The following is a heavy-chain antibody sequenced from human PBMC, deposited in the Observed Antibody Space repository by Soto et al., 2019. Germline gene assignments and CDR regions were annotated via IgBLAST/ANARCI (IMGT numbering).Heavy chain of an antibody. D-gene: IGHD4-17*01. Sequence: SETLSLTCAVSGGSTSSGGYSWSWIRQPPGKGLEWIGYIYHSGSTYYNPSLKSRVTISVDRSKNQFSLKLSSVTAADTAVYYCARGSMRTVPDYGGRYFDYWGQGTLVTVSS. V-gene: IGHV4-30-2*01. CDR3: ARGSMRTVPDYGGRYFDY. CDR1: GGSTSSGGYS. J-gene: IGHJ4*02. CDR2: IYHSGST.